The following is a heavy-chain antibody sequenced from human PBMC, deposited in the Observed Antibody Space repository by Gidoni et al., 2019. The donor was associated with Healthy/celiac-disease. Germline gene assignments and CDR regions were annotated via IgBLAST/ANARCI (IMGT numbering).Heavy chain of an antibody. J-gene: IGHJ4*02. CDR3: ARARWELLYFDY. CDR2: IYSGGST. Sequence: EVQLVDSGGGLVQPGGSLRLSCAASGFTVSSNYMSWVRQAPGKGLEWVSVIYSGGSTYYADSVKGRFTISRDNSKNTLYLQMNSLRAEDTAVYYCARARWELLYFDYWGQGTLVTVSS. CDR1: GFTVSSNY. V-gene: IGHV3-66*01. D-gene: IGHD1-26*01.